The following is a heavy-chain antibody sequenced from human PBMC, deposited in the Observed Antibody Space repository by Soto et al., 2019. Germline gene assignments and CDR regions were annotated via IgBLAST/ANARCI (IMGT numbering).Heavy chain of an antibody. CDR3: AKALGHRVYPDP. V-gene: IGHV3-23*01. D-gene: IGHD2-8*01. CDR1: GFTFSSYA. Sequence: EVQLLESGGGLVQPGGSLRLSCAASGFTFSSYAMSWVRQAPGKGLEWVSAISGSGGSTYYADSVKGRFTISRDNSKNTLYLQMNSLRAEDTDVYFCAKALGHRVYPDPWGHGTLVNVSS. J-gene: IGHJ5*02. CDR2: ISGSGGST.